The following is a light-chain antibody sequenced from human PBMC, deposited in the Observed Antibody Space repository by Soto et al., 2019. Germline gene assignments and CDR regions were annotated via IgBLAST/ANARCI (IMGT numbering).Light chain of an antibody. J-gene: IGKJ5*01. CDR1: QGVGSW. Sequence: DIQMTQSPSSVSASVGDRVTITCRASQGVGSWVAWYQQKPGKAPKILIYAASSLQSGVPTRFSGGGSGTDFTLLINSLQPEDYATYYCQQAHSFPFTFGHGTRLET. CDR2: AAS. CDR3: QQAHSFPFT. V-gene: IGKV1-12*01.